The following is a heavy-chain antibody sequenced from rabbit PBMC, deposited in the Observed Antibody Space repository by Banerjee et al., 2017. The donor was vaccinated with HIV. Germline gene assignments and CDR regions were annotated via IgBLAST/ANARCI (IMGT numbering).Heavy chain of an antibody. V-gene: IGHV1S45*01. Sequence: QQQLEESGGGLVKPGGTLTLTCTVSGIDFSSYYYMCWVRQAPGKGLEWIACIWPGSSGSTYYASWAKGRFTISKTSSTTVTLLMTSLTAADTATYFCVRVLPYYTVGDADYGYYFNLWGPGTLVTVS. J-gene: IGHJ4*01. CDR2: IWPGSSGST. CDR3: VRVLPYYTVGDADYGYYFNL. D-gene: IGHD6-1*01. CDR1: GIDFSSYYY.